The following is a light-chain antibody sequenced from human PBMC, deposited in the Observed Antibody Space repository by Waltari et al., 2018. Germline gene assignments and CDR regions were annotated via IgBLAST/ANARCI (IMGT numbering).Light chain of an antibody. J-gene: IGLJ3*02. V-gene: IGLV1-47*01. CDR1: SSNIGSNY. Sequence: QSVLTQPPSASGTPGQRVTIPCSGSSSNIGSNYVSWYQQLPGTAPKLLISRNNQRPSGVPDRFSGSKSGTSASLAISGRRSEDEADYYCAAWDDSLSGWVFGGGTKLTVL. CDR3: AAWDDSLSGWV. CDR2: RNN.